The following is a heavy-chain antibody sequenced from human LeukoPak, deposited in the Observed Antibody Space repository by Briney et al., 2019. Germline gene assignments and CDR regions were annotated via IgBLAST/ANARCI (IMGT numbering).Heavy chain of an antibody. CDR3: ARDSAADDNDFDV. V-gene: IGHV3-33*08. Sequence: GGSLRLSCAASGFTFSSYGMHWVRQAPGKGLEWVAVIWSHGNRKHHSDSVEGRFAISRDNSKNILYLQMNNLRAEDTALYYCARDSAADDNDFDVWGQGTMVTVSS. D-gene: IGHD6-25*01. CDR2: IWSHGNRK. J-gene: IGHJ3*01. CDR1: GFTFSSYG.